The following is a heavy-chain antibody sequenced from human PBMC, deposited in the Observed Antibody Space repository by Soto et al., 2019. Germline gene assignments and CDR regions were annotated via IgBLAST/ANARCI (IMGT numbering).Heavy chain of an antibody. CDR1: GYNFITDW. D-gene: IGHD3-16*02. J-gene: IGHJ6*03. CDR2: IDPTDSYT. Sequence: GASLKISCKCSGYNFITDWISWVRQMPGKGLEWMGRIDPTDSYTKYSPSFEGHVTISADKSISTAYLQWSSLKASDSAVYYCARLSRASLALDGWGKGTTVTV. V-gene: IGHV5-10-1*01. CDR3: ARLSRASLALDG.